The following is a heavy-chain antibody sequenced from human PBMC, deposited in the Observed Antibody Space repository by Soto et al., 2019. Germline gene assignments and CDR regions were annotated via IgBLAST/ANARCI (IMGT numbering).Heavy chain of an antibody. CDR1: GGTFSSYA. CDR3: ARDLSLSRPFPRAYYYYGMHV. Sequence: SVKVSCKASGGTFSSYAISWVRQAPGQGLEWMGGIIPIFGTANYAQKFQGRVTITADKSTSTAYMELSSLRSEDTAVYYCARDLSLSRPFPRAYYYYGMHVWGQGTTVTGLL. J-gene: IGHJ6*02. CDR2: IIPIFGTA. V-gene: IGHV1-69*06.